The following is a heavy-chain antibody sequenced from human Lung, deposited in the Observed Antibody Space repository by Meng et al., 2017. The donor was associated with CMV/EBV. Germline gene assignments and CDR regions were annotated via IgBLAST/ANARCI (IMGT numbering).Heavy chain of an antibody. J-gene: IGHJ4*02. D-gene: IGHD6-19*01. CDR1: GGSISSSNW. CDR3: ASFPPPGKQWLVTDY. V-gene: IGHV4-4*02. CDR2: IYHSGST. Sequence: QVQLQESGPVLVKPSGPLSLTCAVSGGSISSSNWWSWVRQPPGKGLEWIGEIYHSGSTNYNPSLKSRVTISVDKSKNQFSLKLSSVTAADTAVYYCASFPPPGKQWLVTDYWGQGTLVTVSS.